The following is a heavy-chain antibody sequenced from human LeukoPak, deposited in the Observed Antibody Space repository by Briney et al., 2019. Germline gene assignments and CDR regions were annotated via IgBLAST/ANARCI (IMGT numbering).Heavy chain of an antibody. Sequence: GGSLRLSCAASGFTFSSYSMNWVRQAPGKGLEWVSSISSSSSHIYYADSVKGRFTISRDNAKNSLYLQMNSLRAEDTAIYYCAKRSSTASGYFDFWGRGALVTVSS. CDR3: AKRSSTASGYFDF. CDR2: ISSSSSHI. V-gene: IGHV3-21*04. D-gene: IGHD3-22*01. CDR1: GFTFSSYS. J-gene: IGHJ4*02.